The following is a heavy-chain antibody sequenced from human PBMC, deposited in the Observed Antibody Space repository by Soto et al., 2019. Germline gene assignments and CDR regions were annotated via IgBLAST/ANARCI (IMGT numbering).Heavy chain of an antibody. D-gene: IGHD1-26*01. CDR1: GFTFSSYA. CDR2: ISSNGGST. CDR3: VKASDSGSYYSLHYYYGMDV. V-gene: IGHV3-64D*06. J-gene: IGHJ6*02. Sequence: PGGSLRLSCSASGFTFSSYAMHWVRQAPGKGLEYVSAISSNGGSTYYADSVKGRFTISRDNSKNTLYLQMSSLRAEDTAVYYCVKASDSGSYYSLHYYYGMDVWGQGTTVTVSS.